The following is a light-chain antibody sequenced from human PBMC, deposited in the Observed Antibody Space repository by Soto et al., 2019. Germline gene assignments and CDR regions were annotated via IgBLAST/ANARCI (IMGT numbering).Light chain of an antibody. Sequence: EIVMTQSPATLSVSPGERATLSCRASQSVSSNLAWYQQKPGQAPRLLIYGASTRATGIPARCSGSGSGTEFIPTISSLQSEDVAVYYYQQYNNWPGTFGPGTKVDIK. CDR3: QQYNNWPGT. CDR1: QSVSSN. J-gene: IGKJ3*01. CDR2: GAS. V-gene: IGKV3-15*01.